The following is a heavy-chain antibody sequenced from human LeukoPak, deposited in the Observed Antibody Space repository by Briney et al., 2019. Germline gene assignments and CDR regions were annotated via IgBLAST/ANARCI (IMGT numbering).Heavy chain of an antibody. CDR1: GYTFTSYG. J-gene: IGHJ4*02. Sequence: ATVKVSCKASGYTFTSYGISWVRQAPGQGLEWMGWISAYNGNTNYAQKLQGRVTMTTDTSTSTAYMELRSLRSDDTAVYYCARAGGDNCLEGDDYWGQGTLVTVSP. V-gene: IGHV1-18*01. CDR3: ARAGGDNCLEGDDY. D-gene: IGHD1-1*01. CDR2: ISAYNGNT.